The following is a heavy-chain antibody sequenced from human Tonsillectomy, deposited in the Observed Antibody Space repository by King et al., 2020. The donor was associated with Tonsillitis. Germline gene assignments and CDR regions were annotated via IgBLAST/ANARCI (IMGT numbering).Heavy chain of an antibody. J-gene: IGHJ4*02. CDR2: ISYDGSNK. D-gene: IGHD3-3*01. Sequence: VQLVESGGGVVQPGRSLRLSCAASGFTFSSYAMHWVRQAPGKGLEWVAVISYDGSNKYYADSVKGRFTISRDNSKKTLYRQMNSLRAEDTAVYYCARDLLRPVAGGYWGQGTLVTVSS. V-gene: IGHV3-30*04. CDR3: ARDLLRPVAGGY. CDR1: GFTFSSYA.